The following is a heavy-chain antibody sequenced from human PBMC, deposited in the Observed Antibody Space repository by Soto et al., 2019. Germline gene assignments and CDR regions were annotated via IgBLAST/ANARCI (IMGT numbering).Heavy chain of an antibody. V-gene: IGHV3-30*18. J-gene: IGHJ4*02. CDR3: AKDARGGYYYFDS. CDR2: ISFDESDK. D-gene: IGHD5-12*01. Sequence: ESGGGVVQPGRSLRLSCAASGFTFSYSGMHWVRQAPGKGLEWVAVISFDESDKYYADSVKGRFTISRDNAKNTVHLQMNSLRAEDTAVYYCAKDARGGYYYFDSWGQGTLVTVSS. CDR1: GFTFSYSG.